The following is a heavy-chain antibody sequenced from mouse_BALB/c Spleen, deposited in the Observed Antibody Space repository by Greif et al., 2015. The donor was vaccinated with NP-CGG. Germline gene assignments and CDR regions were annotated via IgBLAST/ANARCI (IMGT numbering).Heavy chain of an antibody. Sequence: QVQLQQSGAELAKPGASVKMSCKASDYTFISYWMHWVKQRPGQGLEWIGYINPSTGYTEYNQKFKDRATLTADKSSSTAYMQLSSLTSEDSAVYYCATTVVATFAYWGQGTLVTVSA. J-gene: IGHJ3*01. V-gene: IGHV1-7*01. D-gene: IGHD1-1*01. CDR1: DYTFISYW. CDR2: INPSTGYT. CDR3: ATTVVATFAY.